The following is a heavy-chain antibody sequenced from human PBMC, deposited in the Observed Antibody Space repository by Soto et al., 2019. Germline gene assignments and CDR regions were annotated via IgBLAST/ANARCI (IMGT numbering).Heavy chain of an antibody. V-gene: IGHV4-4*07. Sequence: SETLSLTCTVSGGSISSYYWSWIRQPAGKGLEWIGRIYTSGSTNYNPSLESRVTMSVDTSKNQFSLKLSSVTAADTAVYYCARGGRNYYDSSGYYHFFDYWGQGTLVTVSS. D-gene: IGHD3-22*01. CDR3: ARGGRNYYDSSGYYHFFDY. CDR2: IYTSGST. J-gene: IGHJ4*02. CDR1: GGSISSYY.